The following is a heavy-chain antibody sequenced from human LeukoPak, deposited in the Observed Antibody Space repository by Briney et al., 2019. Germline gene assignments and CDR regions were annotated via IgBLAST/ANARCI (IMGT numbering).Heavy chain of an antibody. CDR2: ISWNSGSI. Sequence: PGGSLRLSCAASGFTFDDYAMHWVRQARGKGLEGVSGISWNSGSIGYADSVKGRFTISRDNAKNSQYLQMNSLRAEDTALYYCAKVSSAYSSSWPYFDYWGQGTLVTVSS. CDR3: AKVSSAYSSSWPYFDY. CDR1: GFTFDDYA. J-gene: IGHJ4*02. V-gene: IGHV3-9*01. D-gene: IGHD6-13*01.